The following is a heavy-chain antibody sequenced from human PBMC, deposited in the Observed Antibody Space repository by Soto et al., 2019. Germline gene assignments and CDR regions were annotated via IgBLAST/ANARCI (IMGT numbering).Heavy chain of an antibody. CDR3: AKGPDVGATGGAFDY. J-gene: IGHJ4*02. V-gene: IGHV3-23*01. Sequence: EVQLLESGGGLVQPGGSLRLSCGASGFTFSSYGVIWVRQAPGKGLEWVSAISGSGGSIYYADSVKGRFTISRDNSKNTLYLLMNTLRAEATAVYYCAKGPDVGATGGAFDYWGQGTLVTVSS. CDR2: ISGSGGSI. D-gene: IGHD1-26*01. CDR1: GFTFSSYG.